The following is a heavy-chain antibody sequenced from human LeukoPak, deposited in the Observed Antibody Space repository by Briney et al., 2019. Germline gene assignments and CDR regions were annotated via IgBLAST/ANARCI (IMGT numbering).Heavy chain of an antibody. J-gene: IGHJ2*01. CDR1: GGSISSGDYY. CDR2: IYYSGST. CDR3: ARGGRWFPGNFDL. Sequence: SETLSLTCTVSGGSISSGDYYWSWIRQPPGKGLEWIGYIYYSGSTYYNPSLKSRVTISVDTSKNQFSLKLSSVTAADTAVYYCARGGRWFPGNFDLWGRGTLVTVSS. V-gene: IGHV4-30-4*01. D-gene: IGHD2-15*01.